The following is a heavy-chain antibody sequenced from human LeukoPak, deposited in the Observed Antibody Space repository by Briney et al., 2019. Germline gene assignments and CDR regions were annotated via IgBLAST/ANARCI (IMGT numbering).Heavy chain of an antibody. D-gene: IGHD3-10*01. Sequence: SETLSLTCTVSGGSISSYYWSWIRQPPGEGLEWIGYIYYSGSTNYNPSLKSRVTISVDTSKNQFSLKLSSMTAADTAVYYCARYGSGTYYYYYGMDVSGQGTTVTVCS. CDR3: ARYGSGTYYYYYGMDV. J-gene: IGHJ6*02. CDR2: IYYSGST. V-gene: IGHV4-59*01. CDR1: GGSISSYY.